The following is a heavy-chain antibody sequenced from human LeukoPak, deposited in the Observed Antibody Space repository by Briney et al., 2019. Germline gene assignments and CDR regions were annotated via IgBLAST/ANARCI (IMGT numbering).Heavy chain of an antibody. CDR3: ATPRGSGSYLAFDY. Sequence: GGSLRLSCAASGFTFSSYWMSWVRQAPGKGLEWVSSISSSSSYIYYADSVKGRFTISRDNAKNTLYLQMNSLRAEDTAVYYCATPRGSGSYLAFDYWGQGTLVTVSS. CDR2: ISSSSSYI. D-gene: IGHD1-26*01. V-gene: IGHV3-21*01. CDR1: GFTFSSYW. J-gene: IGHJ4*02.